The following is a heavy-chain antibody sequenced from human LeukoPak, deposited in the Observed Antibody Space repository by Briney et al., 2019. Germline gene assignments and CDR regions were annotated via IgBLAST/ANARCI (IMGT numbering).Heavy chain of an antibody. D-gene: IGHD6-6*01. CDR3: ARKAVAARVRRFDP. Sequence: SETLSLTCAVYGGSFSGYCWSWIHQPPGKGLEWIGEINHSGGTNYNPSLKSRVTISVDTSKNQFSLKLSSVTAADTAVYYCARKAVAARVRRFDPWGQGTLVTVSS. J-gene: IGHJ5*02. CDR1: GGSFSGYC. V-gene: IGHV4-34*01. CDR2: INHSGGT.